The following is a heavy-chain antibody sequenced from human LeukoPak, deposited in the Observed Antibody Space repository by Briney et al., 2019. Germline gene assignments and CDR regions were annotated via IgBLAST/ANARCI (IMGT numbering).Heavy chain of an antibody. V-gene: IGHV3-73*01. CDR3: SLPVRSGSFNWFDP. J-gene: IGHJ5*02. Sequence: GGSLKLSCAASGFSFSGSVIHWVRQASGKGLEWVGRITSKANSYATAYAASVKGRFTISRDDSKNTAYLQMNSLKTEDTAVYYCSLPVRSGSFNWFDPWGQGTLVTVSS. CDR2: ITSKANSYAT. CDR1: GFSFSGSV. D-gene: IGHD3-3*01.